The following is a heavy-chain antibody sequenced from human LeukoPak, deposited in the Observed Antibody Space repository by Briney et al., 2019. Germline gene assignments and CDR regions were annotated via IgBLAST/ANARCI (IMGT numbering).Heavy chain of an antibody. V-gene: IGHV5-51*01. CDR3: ARQVTYFDWLLSYYFDY. CDR1: GYSFTSYW. D-gene: IGHD3-9*01. J-gene: IGHJ4*02. CDR2: IDPRDADT. Sequence: GESLQISCQGSGYSFTSYWIGWVRQMPGKGLEWMGIIDPRDADTRYSPSFQGQVTISADKSVSTASLQWHSLKASDTAMYYWARQVTYFDWLLSYYFDYLGQGTLGTVPS.